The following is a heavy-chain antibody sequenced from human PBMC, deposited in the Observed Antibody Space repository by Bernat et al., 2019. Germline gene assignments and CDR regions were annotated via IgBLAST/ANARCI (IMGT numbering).Heavy chain of an antibody. J-gene: IGHJ4*02. Sequence: EVQLVESGGVVVQPGGSLRLSCAASGFTFDDCTMHWVRQAPGRGLEWVSLINWDGGATHYADSVKGRFNISRDNSKNSLYLQMNSLRTEDTAFYYCAKDESSSSWGSHFDHWGQGTLVTVSS. CDR1: GFTFDDCT. CDR2: INWDGGAT. CDR3: AKDESSSSWGSHFDH. V-gene: IGHV3-43*01. D-gene: IGHD6-13*01.